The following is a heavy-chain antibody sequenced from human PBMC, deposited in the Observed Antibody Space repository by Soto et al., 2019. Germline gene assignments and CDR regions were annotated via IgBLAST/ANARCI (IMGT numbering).Heavy chain of an antibody. J-gene: IGHJ4*02. V-gene: IGHV1-69*13. CDR2: IIPIFGTA. Sequence: PVKFSCKASGGTFSSYAISWVRQAPGQGREWMGGIIPIFGTANYAQKFQGRVTITADESTSTAYMELSSLRSEATAVYYCARWSHHHYTNYQPFDDWCQGTLVTVS. CDR3: ARWSHHHYTNYQPFDD. CDR1: GGTFSSYA. D-gene: IGHD4-4*01.